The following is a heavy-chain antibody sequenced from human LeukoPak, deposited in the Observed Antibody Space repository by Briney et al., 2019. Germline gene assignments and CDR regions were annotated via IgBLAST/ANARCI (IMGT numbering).Heavy chain of an antibody. CDR2: IGTSRSTK. D-gene: IGHD6-6*01. V-gene: IGHV3-48*04. CDR1: GFNFNNYG. J-gene: IGHJ4*02. Sequence: SGGSMRLSCAASGFNFNNYGMNWVRQAPGKGLEWVSYIGTSRSTKHYADSVEGRFTVSRDNGKKSLFPQMSSLRAEDTALYYCARGAARVFDYWGQGILVTVSS. CDR3: ARGAARVFDY.